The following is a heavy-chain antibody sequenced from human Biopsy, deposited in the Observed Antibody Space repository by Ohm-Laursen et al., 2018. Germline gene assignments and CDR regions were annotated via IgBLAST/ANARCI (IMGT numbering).Heavy chain of an antibody. D-gene: IGHD6-13*01. CDR3: AKEETAYSSTSLDY. J-gene: IGHJ4*02. V-gene: IGHV3-23*01. CDR2: ITGSGRTT. CDR1: GFTFSTYV. Sequence: GSLRLSCTASGFTFSTYVMTWVRQAPGKGLEWVSGITGSGRTTYYADSVKGRFTISRDNAKNTLFLQMNSLRAEDTAVYYCAKEETAYSSTSLDYWGQGTLVTVSS.